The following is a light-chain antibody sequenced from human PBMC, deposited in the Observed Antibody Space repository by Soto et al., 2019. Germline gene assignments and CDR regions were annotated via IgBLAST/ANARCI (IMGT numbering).Light chain of an antibody. Sequence: QLVLTQPPSVSGAPGQRVTMSCTGSSSNIGAGYGVHWYQQVPGTAPKLLIYGNNNRPSGVPDRFSGSKSGTSASLAITGLQAEDEADYYCQSYDSSLSRRVFGSGTKLTVL. CDR1: SSNIGAGYG. CDR2: GNN. J-gene: IGLJ1*01. V-gene: IGLV1-40*01. CDR3: QSYDSSLSRRV.